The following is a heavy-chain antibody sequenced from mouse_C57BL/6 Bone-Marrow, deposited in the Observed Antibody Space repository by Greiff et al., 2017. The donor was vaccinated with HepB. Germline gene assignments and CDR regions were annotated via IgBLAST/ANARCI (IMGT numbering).Heavy chain of an antibody. CDR1: GYTFTDYE. D-gene: IGHD2-5*01. Sequence: QVHVKQSGAELVRPGASVTLSCKASGYTFTDYEMHWVKQTPVHGLEWIGAIDPETGGTAYNQKFKGKAILTADKSSSTAYMELRSLTSEDSAVYYCTREATYYSNYDAMDYWGQGTSVTVSS. V-gene: IGHV1-15*01. J-gene: IGHJ4*01. CDR2: IDPETGGT. CDR3: TREATYYSNYDAMDY.